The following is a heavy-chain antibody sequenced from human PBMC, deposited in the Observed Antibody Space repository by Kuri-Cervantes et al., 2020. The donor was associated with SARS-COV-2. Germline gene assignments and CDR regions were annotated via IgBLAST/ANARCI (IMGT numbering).Heavy chain of an antibody. CDR1: GFTFSSYA. CDR3: AKRNPSGTYFDH. V-gene: IGHV3-30*04. J-gene: IGHJ4*02. Sequence: GESLKISCAASGFTFSSYAMHWVRQAPGKGLEWVAVISYDGSNKYYADSVKGRFTISRDNSKNTLYLQMNSLRAEDAAMYYCAKRNPSGTYFDHWGQGALVTVSS. D-gene: IGHD1-26*01. CDR2: ISYDGSNK.